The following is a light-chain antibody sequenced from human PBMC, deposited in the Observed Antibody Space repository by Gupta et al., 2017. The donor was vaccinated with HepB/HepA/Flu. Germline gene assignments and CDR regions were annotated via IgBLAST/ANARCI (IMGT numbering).Light chain of an antibody. J-gene: IGKJ2*01. V-gene: IGKV4-1*01. Sequence: DLVMTQSPVSLAVPLAGRATINCKSSQSVLYSSNNKNYLAWYQQKPGQPPKLLIYWASTRESGVPDRFSGSGSGTDFTLTISSLQAEDVAVYYCQQYYSIPYTFGQGTKLEIK. CDR3: QQYYSIPYT. CDR2: WAS. CDR1: QSVLYSSNNKNY.